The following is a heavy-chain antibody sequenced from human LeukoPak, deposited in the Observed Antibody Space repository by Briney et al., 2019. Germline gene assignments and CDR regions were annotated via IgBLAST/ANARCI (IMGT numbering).Heavy chain of an antibody. CDR1: GFTFSTYA. CDR2: ISGSGGST. CDR3: ARVTATKYYYYMDV. Sequence: GGSLRLSCAASGFTFSTYAMNWVRQAPGKGLEWVSAISGSGGSTYYADSVKGRFTISRDNSKNTLYLQMNSLRAEDTAVYYCARVTATKYYYYMDVWGKGTTVTVSS. J-gene: IGHJ6*03. D-gene: IGHD6-25*01. V-gene: IGHV3-23*01.